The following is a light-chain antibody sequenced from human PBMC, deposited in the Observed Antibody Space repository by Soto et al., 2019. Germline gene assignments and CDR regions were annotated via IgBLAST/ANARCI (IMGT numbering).Light chain of an antibody. V-gene: IGKV3-20*01. J-gene: IGKJ5*01. Sequence: EIVLTQSPGTLSLSPGERATLSCRASQSIRSNYLAWYQQKPGQAPRLLIYGASNRATGIPDRFSGSGSGTDFTLTISRLEPEDLAVYYCQQYGSSPPITFGQGTRLEIK. CDR2: GAS. CDR1: QSIRSNY. CDR3: QQYGSSPPIT.